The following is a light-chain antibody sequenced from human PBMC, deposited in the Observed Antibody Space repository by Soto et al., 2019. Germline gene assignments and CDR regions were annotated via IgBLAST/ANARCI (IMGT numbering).Light chain of an antibody. CDR1: GSNIGSNT. Sequence: QPVLTQPPSASGTPGQRVTISCSGSGSNIGSNTVNWYQQLPGTAPKLLIHSNNQRPSGVPDRFSGSKSGTSASLAISGLQSEDEADYHCAAWDDSLNGVVFGGGTKLTVL. CDR3: AAWDDSLNGVV. V-gene: IGLV1-44*01. J-gene: IGLJ3*02. CDR2: SNN.